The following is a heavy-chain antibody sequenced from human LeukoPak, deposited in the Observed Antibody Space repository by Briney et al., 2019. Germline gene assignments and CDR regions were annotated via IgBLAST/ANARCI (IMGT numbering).Heavy chain of an antibody. CDR3: ARSHGPDYYYGMDV. CDR1: GFTFSSYA. D-gene: IGHD4-17*01. CDR2: ISYDGSNK. V-gene: IGHV3-30-3*01. Sequence: GGSLRLSCAASGFTFSSYAMHWVRRAPGKGLEWVAVISYDGSNKYYADSVKGRFTISRDNSKNTLYLQMNSLRAEDTAVYYCARSHGPDYYYGMDVWGQGTTVTVSS. J-gene: IGHJ6*02.